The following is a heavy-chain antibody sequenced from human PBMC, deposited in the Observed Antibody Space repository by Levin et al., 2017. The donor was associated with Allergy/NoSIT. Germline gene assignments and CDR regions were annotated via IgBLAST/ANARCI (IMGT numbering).Heavy chain of an antibody. V-gene: IGHV4-31*03. D-gene: IGHD3-9*01. CDR2: IYYSGST. Sequence: SQTLSLTCTVSGGSISSGGYYWSWIRQHPGKGLEWIGYIYYSGSTYYNPSLKSRVTISVDTSKNQFSLKLISVTAADTAVYYCAREGPPTGAFDIWGQGTMVTVSS. CDR3: AREGPPTGAFDI. CDR1: GGSISSGGYY. J-gene: IGHJ3*02.